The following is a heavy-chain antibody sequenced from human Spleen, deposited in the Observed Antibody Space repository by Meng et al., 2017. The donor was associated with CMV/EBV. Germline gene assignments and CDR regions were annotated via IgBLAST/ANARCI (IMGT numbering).Heavy chain of an antibody. Sequence: SETLSLTCTVSGGSISSYYWSWIRQPPGKGLEWIGYIYYSGSTNYNPSLKSRVTISVDTSKNYFSLNLNSVTAADTALYYCARSHSANWYYGMDVWGLGTTVTVSS. D-gene: IGHD4/OR15-4a*01. CDR3: ARSHSANWYYGMDV. CDR1: GGSISSYY. V-gene: IGHV4-59*01. CDR2: IYYSGST. J-gene: IGHJ6*02.